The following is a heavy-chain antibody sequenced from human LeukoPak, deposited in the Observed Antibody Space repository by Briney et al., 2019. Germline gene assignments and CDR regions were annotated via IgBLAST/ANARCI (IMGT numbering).Heavy chain of an antibody. CDR1: GGSISSGSYY. D-gene: IGHD3-3*01. V-gene: IGHV4-61*02. J-gene: IGHJ4*02. Sequence: PSETLSLTCTVSGGSISSGSYYWSWIRQPAGKGLEWIGRIYTSGSTNYNPSLKSRVTISVDTSKNQFSLKLSSVTAADTAVYYCARARSITIFGVVIPPFDYWGQGTLVTVSS. CDR3: ARARSITIFGVVIPPFDY. CDR2: IYTSGST.